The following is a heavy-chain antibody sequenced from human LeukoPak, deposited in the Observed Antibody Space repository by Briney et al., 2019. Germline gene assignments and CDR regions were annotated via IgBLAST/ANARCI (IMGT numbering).Heavy chain of an antibody. CDR2: ISAYNGNT. Sequence: ASVKVSCKASGYTFTSYGISWVRQAPGQGLEWMGWISAYNGNTNYAQKLQGRVTMTTDTSTSTAYMELRSLRSDDTAVYYCARDPRRGQRLVHFDYWGQGTLVTVSS. CDR3: ARDPRRGQRLVHFDY. D-gene: IGHD6-13*01. V-gene: IGHV1-18*01. CDR1: GYTFTSYG. J-gene: IGHJ4*02.